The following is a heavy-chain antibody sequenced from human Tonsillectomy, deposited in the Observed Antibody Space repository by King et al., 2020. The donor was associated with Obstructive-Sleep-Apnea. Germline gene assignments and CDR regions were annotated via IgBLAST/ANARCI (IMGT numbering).Heavy chain of an antibody. V-gene: IGHV5-51*01. CDR1: EYSFTSFW. J-gene: IGHJ4*02. Sequence: VQLVQSGAEVKKPGESLKISCKGSEYSFTSFWIGWVRHMPGKGLEWMGIIYPGDSDTQYSPSFQGQVTISADKSISTAYLQWSSLKASDTAMYYCARFAVGGLYYFDFWGQGTLVTVSS. CDR2: IYPGDSDT. CDR3: ARFAVGGLYYFDF. D-gene: IGHD2-8*02.